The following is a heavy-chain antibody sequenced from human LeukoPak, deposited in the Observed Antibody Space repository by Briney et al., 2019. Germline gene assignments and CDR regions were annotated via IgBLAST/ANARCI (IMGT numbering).Heavy chain of an antibody. V-gene: IGHV4-39*07. J-gene: IGHJ4*02. D-gene: IGHD6-19*01. Sequence: SETLSLTCTVSGGSISSSSYYWGWIRQPPGKGLEWIGSIYYSGSTYYNPSLKSRVTISVDTSKNQFSLRLSSVTPADTAIYYCARAPPEESWLGHFDSWGQGTLVTVSS. CDR3: ARAPPEESWLGHFDS. CDR1: GGSISSSSYY. CDR2: IYYSGST.